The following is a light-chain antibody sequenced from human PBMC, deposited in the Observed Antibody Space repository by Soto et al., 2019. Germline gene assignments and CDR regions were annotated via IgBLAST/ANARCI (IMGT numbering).Light chain of an antibody. CDR2: GAS. CDR3: QQYDNSPLT. Sequence: EIVMTQSPATLSVSPGERATLSCRASQSVSSNLAWYQQKPGQAPRLLIYGASSRATGIADRFSGSGSGTDFTLTISRLEPEDFAVYYCQQYDNSPLTFGGGTKVDIK. CDR1: QSVSSN. J-gene: IGKJ4*01. V-gene: IGKV3-20*01.